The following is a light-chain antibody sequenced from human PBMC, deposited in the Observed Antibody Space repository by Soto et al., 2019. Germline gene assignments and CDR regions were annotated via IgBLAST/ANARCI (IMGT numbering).Light chain of an antibody. V-gene: IGLV2-14*01. CDR1: SSDVGGYNY. J-gene: IGLJ1*01. CDR3: SSYTSSSTLYV. Sequence: QSALTQPASVSGSPGQSITISCTGTSSDVGGYNYVSWYQQHPGKAPKLMIYXXXXRXXXXXXXXXXSKSGNTASLTISGLXXEDEADYYCSSYTSSSTLYVFGTGTKLTVL. CDR2: XXX.